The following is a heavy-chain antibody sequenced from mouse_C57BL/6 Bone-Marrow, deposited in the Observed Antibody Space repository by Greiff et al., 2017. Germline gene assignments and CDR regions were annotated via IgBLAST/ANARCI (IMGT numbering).Heavy chain of an antibody. CDR2: ISNLAYSI. V-gene: IGHV5-15*04. Sequence: EVMLVESGGGLVQPGRSLKLSCAASGFTFSDYGMAWVRQAPRKGPEWVAFISNLAYSIYYADTVTGRFTISRENAKNTLYLEMSSLRSEDTAMYYCARLLLPLYYYAMDYWGQGTSVTVSS. CDR3: ARLLLPLYYYAMDY. CDR1: GFTFSDYG. D-gene: IGHD1-1*01. J-gene: IGHJ4*01.